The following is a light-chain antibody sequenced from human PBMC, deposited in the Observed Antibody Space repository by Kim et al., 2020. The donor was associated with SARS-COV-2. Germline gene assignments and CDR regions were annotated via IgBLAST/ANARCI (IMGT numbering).Light chain of an antibody. CDR1: TLPETQ. V-gene: IGLV3-25*03. CDR3: QSADGSGTYV. J-gene: IGLJ1*01. Sequence: SYELTQPPSLSVSPGQTARITCSGDTLPETQTYWYQQKSGQPPLLVIYKDNERPSGIPGRFSGSSSGTTVTLTISGVQAEDDADYYCQSADGSGTYVFGTGTKVTVL. CDR2: KDN.